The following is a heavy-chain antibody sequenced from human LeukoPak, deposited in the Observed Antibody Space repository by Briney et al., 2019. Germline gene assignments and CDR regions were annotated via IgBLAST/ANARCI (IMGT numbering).Heavy chain of an antibody. D-gene: IGHD3-22*01. Sequence: GGSLRLSCAASGFTFSSYAMHWVRQAPGKGLEWVAVISYDGSNKYYADSVKGRFTISRDNSKNTLYLQMNSLRAEDTAVYYCASGPVTVAPNYWGQGTLVTVSS. J-gene: IGHJ4*02. CDR1: GFTFSSYA. V-gene: IGHV3-30-3*01. CDR3: ASGPVTVAPNY. CDR2: ISYDGSNK.